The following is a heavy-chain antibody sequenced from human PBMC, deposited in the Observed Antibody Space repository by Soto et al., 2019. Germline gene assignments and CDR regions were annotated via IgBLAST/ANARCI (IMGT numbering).Heavy chain of an antibody. Sequence: QVQLVESGGGVVQPGGSLRLSCAASEFTFSNYAMHWVRQPPGKGLQWLAVISYDGNNKYYADSVEGRFTISRDNSENTVYLQMNSLRLEDTAVYYCARGPSYSDSYFDYWGQGTLVTVSS. CDR3: ARGPSYSDSYFDY. D-gene: IGHD4-17*01. J-gene: IGHJ4*02. CDR1: EFTFSNYA. V-gene: IGHV3-30*03. CDR2: ISYDGNNK.